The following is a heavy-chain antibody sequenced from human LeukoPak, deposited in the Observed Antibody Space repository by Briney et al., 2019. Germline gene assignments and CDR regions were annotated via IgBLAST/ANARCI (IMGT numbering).Heavy chain of an antibody. D-gene: IGHD4-17*01. CDR3: ARDPPTVTTPYFDY. V-gene: IGHV3-48*02. CDR2: ISSRRSNI. CDR1: GFTFSSYS. Sequence: GGSLRLSCAASGFTFSSYSMNWVRQAPGKGLEWVSYISSRRSNIYYADSVKGRFTISSDNAKNSLYLQMNSLRDEDTAVYYCARDPPTVTTPYFDYWGQGTLVTVSS. J-gene: IGHJ4*02.